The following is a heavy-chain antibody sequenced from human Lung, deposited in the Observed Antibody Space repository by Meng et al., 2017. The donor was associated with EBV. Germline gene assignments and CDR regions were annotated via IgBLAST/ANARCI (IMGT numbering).Heavy chain of an antibody. J-gene: IGHJ4*02. CDR3: ARTGCSSSSCNDY. D-gene: IGHD2-2*01. Sequence: QVQRVQAGAGVKKPWASVKVSCKASGYSFTTYAMHWVRQAPGQRLEWMGWINAGNGNTKYSEKFQSRVTITRDTAASTAYMELSSLRSEDTAVYYCARTGCSSSSCNDYWGQGTLVTVSS. V-gene: IGHV1-3*01. CDR2: INAGNGNT. CDR1: GYSFTTYA.